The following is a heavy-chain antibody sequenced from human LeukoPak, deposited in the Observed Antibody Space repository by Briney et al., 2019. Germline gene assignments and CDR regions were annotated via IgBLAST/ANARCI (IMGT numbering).Heavy chain of an antibody. Sequence: PGGSLRLSCAASGFTFSSYGMHWVRQAPGKGLEWVAVISYDGSNKYYADSVKGRFTISRDNSKNTLYLQMNSLRAEDTAVYYCAKGGVVPAARGFNYWGQGTLVTVSS. J-gene: IGHJ4*02. CDR1: GFTFSSYG. CDR3: AKGGVVPAARGFNY. V-gene: IGHV3-30*18. CDR2: ISYDGSNK. D-gene: IGHD2-2*01.